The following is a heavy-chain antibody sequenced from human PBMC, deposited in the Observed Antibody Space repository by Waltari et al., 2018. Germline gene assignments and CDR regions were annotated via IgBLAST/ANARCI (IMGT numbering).Heavy chain of an antibody. V-gene: IGHV1-8*01. J-gene: IGHJ4*02. D-gene: IGHD6-19*01. CDR2: MNPNSGNT. CDR3: ASAVALAGFYAF. Sequence: QVQLVQSGAEVKKPGASVTVSCKASVYTFTSYDINWVRLAAGQGLEWMGWMNPNSGNTGYAQKFQGRATMTRNTSTSTAYMELSSLRSEDTAVYYCASAVALAGFYAFWGQGTLVTVSS. CDR1: VYTFTSYD.